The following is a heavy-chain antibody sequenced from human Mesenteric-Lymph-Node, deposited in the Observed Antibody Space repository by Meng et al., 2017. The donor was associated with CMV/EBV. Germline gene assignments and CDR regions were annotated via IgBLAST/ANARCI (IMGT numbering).Heavy chain of an antibody. D-gene: IGHD3-3*01. J-gene: IGHJ4*02. CDR2: IYYSGTT. CDR3: ARTYYDFWSGYRGLVAYYFDF. Sequence: SETLSLTCTVSGGSISSGNYFWAWIRQPPGKGLEWIGSIYYSGTTYYNPSLKSPVTISVDTSKNQFSLKVTSVTAADTALYFCARTYYDFWSGYRGLVAYYFDFWGQGTQVTVSS. V-gene: IGHV4-39*01. CDR1: GGSISSGNYF.